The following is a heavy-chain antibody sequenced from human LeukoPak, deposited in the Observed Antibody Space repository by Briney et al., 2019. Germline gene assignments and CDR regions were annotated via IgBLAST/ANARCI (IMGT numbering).Heavy chain of an antibody. J-gene: IGHJ5*02. CDR1: GGSFSGYY. V-gene: IGHV4-34*01. Sequence: SETLSLTCAVYGGSFSGYYWSWIRQPPGKGLEWIGEINHSGSTNYNPSLKSRVTISVDTSKNQFSLKLSPVTAADTAVYYCARGSWFDPWGQGTLVTVSS. CDR2: INHSGST. CDR3: ARGSWFDP.